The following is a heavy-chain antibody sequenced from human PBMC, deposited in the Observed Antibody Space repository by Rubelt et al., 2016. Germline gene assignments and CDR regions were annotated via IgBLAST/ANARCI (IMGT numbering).Heavy chain of an antibody. V-gene: IGHV3-11*01. D-gene: IGHD3-10*01. CDR3: ARGSLYGSGVGDWFDP. Sequence: GRGLDWVSYISRSGSTIYYADSVKGRFTISRDNAKNSLYLQMNSLRAEDTAVYYCARGSLYGSGVGDWFDPWGQGTLVTVSS. J-gene: IGHJ5*02. CDR2: ISRSGSTI.